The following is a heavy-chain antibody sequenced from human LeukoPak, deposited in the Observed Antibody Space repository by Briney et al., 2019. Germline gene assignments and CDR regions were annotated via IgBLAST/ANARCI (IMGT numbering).Heavy chain of an antibody. CDR1: GFTFSSCL. CDR3: ARLMGERSLFDY. Sequence: GGSLRLSCAASGFTFSSCLMTWVRQAPGKGLERVANIKQDGNEKYYVDSVKGRFSISRDNAKNSVYLQMNSLRAEDTAVYYCARLMGERSLFDYWGQGVLVTVSS. D-gene: IGHD1-26*01. V-gene: IGHV3-7*02. CDR2: IKQDGNEK. J-gene: IGHJ4*02.